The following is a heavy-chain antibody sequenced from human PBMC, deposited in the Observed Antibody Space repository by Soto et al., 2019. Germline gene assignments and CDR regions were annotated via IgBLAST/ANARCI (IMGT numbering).Heavy chain of an antibody. CDR1: GYTFSHYY. Sequence: QVQLVQSGAEVKKPGASVKVSCKTSGYTFSHYYIHWMRQVPGQGPEWMGWINPNSDGTKYAKNFPGGITLTSDTSISTAFLELGRLRSNDTAVYYCAGRLGGGGDYFYGMDVWGQGTAVTVSS. J-gene: IGHJ6*02. CDR2: INPNSDGT. D-gene: IGHD3-10*01. CDR3: AGRLGGGGDYFYGMDV. V-gene: IGHV1-2*02.